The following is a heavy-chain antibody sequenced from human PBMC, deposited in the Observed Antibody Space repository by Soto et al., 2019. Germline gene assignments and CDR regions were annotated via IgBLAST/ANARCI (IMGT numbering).Heavy chain of an antibody. CDR1: GGSFSGYY. CDR2: INHSGST. V-gene: IGHV4-34*01. Sequence: QVQLQQWGAGLLKPSETLSLTCAVYGGSFSGYYWSWIRQPPGKGLEWIGEINHSGSTNYNPSLKRRDTISVDTSKNQFSLKLSSVTAADTAVYYCARGVGANYDYIRGSYRGGMYYFDYWGQGTLVTVSS. CDR3: ARGVGANYDYIRGSYRGGMYYFDY. D-gene: IGHD3-16*02. J-gene: IGHJ4*02.